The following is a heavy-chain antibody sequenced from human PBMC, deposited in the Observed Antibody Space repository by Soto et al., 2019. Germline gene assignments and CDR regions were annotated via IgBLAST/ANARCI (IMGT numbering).Heavy chain of an antibody. J-gene: IGHJ4*02. CDR2: IWYDGSNK. V-gene: IGHV3-33*01. CDR3: GPYSLDY. CDR1: GFMFSSHG. D-gene: IGHD2-15*01. Sequence: QVQLVESGGGVAQPGRSLRLSCAASGFMFSSHGMHWIRQAPGKGLEWVAVIWYDGSNKYYADSVKGRFTISRDNSKNTLYLQMNGLRVVDTAAYYCGPYSLDYWGQGTLVTVSS.